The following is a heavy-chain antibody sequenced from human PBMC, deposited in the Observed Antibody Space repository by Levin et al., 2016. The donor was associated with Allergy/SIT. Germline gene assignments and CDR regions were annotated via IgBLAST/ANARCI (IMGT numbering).Heavy chain of an antibody. CDR2: IYYSGST. V-gene: IGHV4-39*01. J-gene: IGHJ4*02. CDR3: ARQPTLRTPFDY. D-gene: IGHD4-17*01. Sequence: WIRQPPGKGLEWIGSIYYSGSTYYNPSLKSRVTISVDTSKNQFSLKLSSVTAADTAVYYCARQPTLRTPFDYWGQGTLVTVSS.